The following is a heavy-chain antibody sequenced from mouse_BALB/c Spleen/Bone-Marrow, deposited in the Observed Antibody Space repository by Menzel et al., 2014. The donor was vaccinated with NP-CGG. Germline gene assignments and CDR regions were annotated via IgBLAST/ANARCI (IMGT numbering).Heavy chain of an antibody. CDR1: GYTSTDYY. CDR3: AMGVRRYWYFDV. CDR2: INPINGDT. J-gene: IGHJ1*01. D-gene: IGHD2-3*01. V-gene: IGHV1-26*01. Sequence: EVQLQQSGPELVNPGASVKLSCKASGYTSTDYYMKWVKQSHGTSLEWIGDINPINGDTFYNQKFKGKATLTVDKSSSTAYMQLVSLASDDSAVYYCAMGVRRYWYFDVWGAGTTVTVSS.